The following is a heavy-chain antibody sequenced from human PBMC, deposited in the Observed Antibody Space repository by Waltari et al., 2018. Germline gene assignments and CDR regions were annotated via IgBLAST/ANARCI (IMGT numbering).Heavy chain of an antibody. V-gene: IGHV4-59*01. D-gene: IGHD5-18*01. CDR2: IYYSGST. CDR1: GDSISSYY. J-gene: IGHJ3*02. Sequence: QVQLQESGPGLVKPSETLSLTCTVSGDSISSYYWSWIRQPPGKGLEWIGYIYYSGSTNYNPSLKSRVTISVDTSKNQFSLKLSSVTAADTAVYYCATGDAVDTGAFDIWGQGTMVTVSS. CDR3: ATGDAVDTGAFDI.